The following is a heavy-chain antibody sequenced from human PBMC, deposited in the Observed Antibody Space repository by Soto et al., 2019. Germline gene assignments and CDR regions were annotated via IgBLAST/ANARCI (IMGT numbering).Heavy chain of an antibody. CDR3: ARDQGVVVPAAIDYYYYYGMDV. V-gene: IGHV1-69*13. Sequence: SVKISCTASGGTFSSYAISWVRQAPGQGLEWMGGIIPIFGTANYAQKFQGRVTITADESTSTAYMELSSLRSEDTAVYYCARDQGVVVPAAIDYYYYYGMDVWGQGTTVTVSS. CDR1: GGTFSSYA. J-gene: IGHJ6*02. D-gene: IGHD2-2*02. CDR2: IIPIFGTA.